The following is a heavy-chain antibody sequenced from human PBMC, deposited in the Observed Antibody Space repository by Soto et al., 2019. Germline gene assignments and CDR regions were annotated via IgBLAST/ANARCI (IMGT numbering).Heavy chain of an antibody. CDR1: GFTLSNSG. D-gene: IGHD4-17*01. CDR3: AKSTSGYGGASDF. CDR2: IAYEGKTK. V-gene: IGHV3-30*18. Sequence: QVQLVESGGGVVQPGRSLTLSCEVSGFTLSNSGIHWVRQAPDKGLEWVATIAYEGKTKNCADSAKGRFTISRDISKSTVYLQMNSLRREDTATYYCAKSTSGYGGASDFWGQGTVVTVSS. J-gene: IGHJ4*02.